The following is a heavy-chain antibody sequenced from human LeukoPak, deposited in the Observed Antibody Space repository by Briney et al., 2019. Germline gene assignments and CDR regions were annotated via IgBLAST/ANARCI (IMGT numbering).Heavy chain of an antibody. J-gene: IGHJ6*03. Sequence: SETLSLTCAVYGGSFSGYYWSWIRQPPGKGLEWIGEINHSGSTNYNPSLKSRVTISVDTSKNQFSLKLSSVTAADTAVYYCARTTMVRGTYYMDVWGKGTTVTISS. V-gene: IGHV4-34*01. CDR2: INHSGST. CDR3: ARTTMVRGTYYMDV. CDR1: GGSFSGYY. D-gene: IGHD3-10*01.